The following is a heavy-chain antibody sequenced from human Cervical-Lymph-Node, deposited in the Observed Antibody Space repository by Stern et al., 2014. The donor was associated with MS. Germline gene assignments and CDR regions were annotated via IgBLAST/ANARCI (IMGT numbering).Heavy chain of an antibody. J-gene: IGHJ5*02. CDR1: GFSLRSGGVG. CDR3: ARLHCSAANCSEYSYFDP. Sequence: QITLKESGPTMVKTTETLTLTCTFSGFSLRSGGVGVAWLRQPPGKALECLGIIYWDDDKYYMPSLRNRVSIAKDTSKSQVVLRMTNLTPGDTATYYCARLHCSAANCSEYSYFDPWGQGTLVTVSS. D-gene: IGHD2-2*01. V-gene: IGHV2-5*02. CDR2: IYWDDDK.